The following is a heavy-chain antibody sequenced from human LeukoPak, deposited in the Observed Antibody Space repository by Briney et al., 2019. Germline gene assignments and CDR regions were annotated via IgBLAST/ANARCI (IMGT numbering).Heavy chain of an antibody. Sequence: GGSLRLSCAASGFTFSSYAMSWVRQAPGKGLKWVSAISGSGGSTYYADSVKGRFTISRDNSKNTLYLQMNSLRAEDTAVYYCARAGHYDFWSGYDYWGQGTLVTVSS. CDR2: ISGSGGST. CDR1: GFTFSSYA. CDR3: ARAGHYDFWSGYDY. J-gene: IGHJ4*02. D-gene: IGHD3-3*01. V-gene: IGHV3-23*01.